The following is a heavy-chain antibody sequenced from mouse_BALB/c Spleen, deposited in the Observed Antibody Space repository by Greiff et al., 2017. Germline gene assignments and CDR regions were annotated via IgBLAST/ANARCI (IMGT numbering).Heavy chain of an antibody. CDR3: ARGGYDDWYFDV. D-gene: IGHD2-2*01. CDR1: GYTFTDYN. Sequence: EVQLQQSGPELVKPGASVKISCKASGYTFTDYNMHWVKQSHGKSLEWIGYIYPYNGGTGYNQKFKSKATLTVDNSSSTAYMELRSLTSEDSAVYYCARGGYDDWYFDVWGAGTTVTVSS. CDR2: IYPYNGGT. V-gene: IGHV1S29*02. J-gene: IGHJ1*01.